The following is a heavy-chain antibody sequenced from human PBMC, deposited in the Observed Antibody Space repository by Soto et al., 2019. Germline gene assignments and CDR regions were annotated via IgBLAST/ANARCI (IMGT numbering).Heavy chain of an antibody. CDR1: GYTFTNYD. D-gene: IGHD3-10*01. Sequence: QVHLVQSGAEVKKPGASVKVSCKASGYTFTNYDINWVRQAPGQGLEWMGWISTYTGNTNYAQKLQGRVTMTTDTSPSTAYMERRSLRSDDTAVYYCARGYYYGSGRPTPGGMDVWGHGTTVTVSS. CDR3: ARGYYYGSGRPTPGGMDV. J-gene: IGHJ6*02. V-gene: IGHV1-18*01. CDR2: ISTYTGNT.